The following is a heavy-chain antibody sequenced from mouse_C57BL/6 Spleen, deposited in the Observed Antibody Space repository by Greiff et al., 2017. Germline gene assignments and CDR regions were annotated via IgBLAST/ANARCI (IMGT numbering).Heavy chain of an antibody. CDR1: GYTFTSYW. V-gene: IGHV1-69*01. D-gene: IGHD2-1*01. CDR2: LDPSDSYT. Sequence: QVQLQQPGAELVMPGASVKLSCKASGYTFTSYWMHWVKQRPGQGLAWIGELDPSDSYTNYNQKFKGKSTLTVDKSSSTAYMQLSSLTSEDSAVYYCARGDYGNYGWFAYWGQGTLVTVSA. CDR3: ARGDYGNYGWFAY. J-gene: IGHJ3*01.